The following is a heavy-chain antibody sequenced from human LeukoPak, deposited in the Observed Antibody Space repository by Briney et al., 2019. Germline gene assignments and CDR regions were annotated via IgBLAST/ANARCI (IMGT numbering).Heavy chain of an antibody. CDR3: ARAGLQGTYYDY. D-gene: IGHD5-24*01. Sequence: KPSETLSLTCTVSGGSISSSSYYWGWIRQPPGKGLEWIGSIYYSGSTYYNPSLKSRVTISVDTSKNQFSLKLSSVTAADTAVYYCARAGLQGTYYDYWGQGTLVTVSS. V-gene: IGHV4-39*07. J-gene: IGHJ4*02. CDR1: GGSISSSSYY. CDR2: IYYSGST.